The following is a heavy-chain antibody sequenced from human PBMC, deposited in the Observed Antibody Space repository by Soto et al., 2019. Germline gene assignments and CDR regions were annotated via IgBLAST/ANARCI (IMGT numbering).Heavy chain of an antibody. CDR2: IYYSGST. CDR1: GGSISSYY. V-gene: IGHV4-59*01. CDR3: ARSDYGDYHFDY. Sequence: QVQLQESGPGLVKPSETLSLTCTVSGGSISSYYWSWIRQPPGKGLEWIGYIYYSGSTNYNPSLKSRVTISVDTSKNQFSLKLSSVTAADTAVYYCARSDYGDYHFDYWGQGTLVTVSS. D-gene: IGHD4-17*01. J-gene: IGHJ4*02.